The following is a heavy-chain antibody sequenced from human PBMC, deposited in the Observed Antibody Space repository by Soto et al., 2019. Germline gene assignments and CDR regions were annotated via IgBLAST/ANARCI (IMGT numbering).Heavy chain of an antibody. J-gene: IGHJ4*02. CDR3: ARGRSSTSPYPIGY. Sequence: QVQLQESGPGLVKPSQTLSLTCTVSGGSISSGGYYWSWIRQHPGKGLEWIGYIYYSGSTYYNPSLKGRVTIPVXTXENQFSLKLSSVTAADTAVYYCARGRSSTSPYPIGYWGQGTLVTVSS. D-gene: IGHD2-2*01. CDR2: IYYSGST. V-gene: IGHV4-31*03. CDR1: GGSISSGGYY.